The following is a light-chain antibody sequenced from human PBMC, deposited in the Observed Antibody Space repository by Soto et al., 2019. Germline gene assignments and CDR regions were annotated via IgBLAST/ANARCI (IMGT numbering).Light chain of an antibody. Sequence: DIQMTQSPSSLSASVGDRVTITCRASQSISSSLNWYRQKPGKAPKLLIFGASNLQSGVPSRFSGSGSGTDFTLTIDSLQPEDFATYYCQQGSSTPLTFGGGTKVEIK. J-gene: IGKJ4*01. CDR2: GAS. CDR3: QQGSSTPLT. CDR1: QSISSS. V-gene: IGKV1-39*01.